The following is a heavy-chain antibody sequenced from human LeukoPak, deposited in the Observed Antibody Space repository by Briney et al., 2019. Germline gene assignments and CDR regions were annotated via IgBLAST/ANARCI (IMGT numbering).Heavy chain of an antibody. CDR2: ISYDGSNK. CDR1: GFTFSSYG. D-gene: IGHD1-20*01. V-gene: IGHV3-30*03. J-gene: IGHJ4*02. CDR3: ATAGITGTTGLDY. Sequence: PGGSLRLSCAASGFTFSSYGMHWVRQAPGKGLEWVAVISYDGSNKYYADSVKGRFTISRDNSKNTLYLQMNSLRAEDTAVYYCATAGITGTTGLDYWGQGTLVTVSS.